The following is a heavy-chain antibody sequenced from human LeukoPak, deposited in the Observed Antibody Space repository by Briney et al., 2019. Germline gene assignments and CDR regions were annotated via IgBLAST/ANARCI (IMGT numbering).Heavy chain of an antibody. CDR2: IYYSGST. CDR3: ARQGYSYPWSYFDY. D-gene: IGHD5-18*01. Sequence: SETLSLTCTVSGGSISSHYWSWIRQPPGKGVEWVAYIYYSGSTTYNPSLKSRVTISVDTSKPQFSLKLSSVTAADTAVYYCARQGYSYPWSYFDYWGQGTLVTVSS. J-gene: IGHJ4*02. CDR1: GGSISSHY. V-gene: IGHV4-59*08.